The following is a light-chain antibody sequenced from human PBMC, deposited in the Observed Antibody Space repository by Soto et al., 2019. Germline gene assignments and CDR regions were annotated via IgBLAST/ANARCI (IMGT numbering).Light chain of an antibody. V-gene: IGLV2-14*03. J-gene: IGLJ2*01. CDR1: SRDIGGYNY. Sequence: QSALTQPASVSGSPGQSITISCTGTSRDIGGYNYVSWYQQHPGKAPKLMIYDVNNRPSGVSDRFSGSKSGNTASLTISGLQAEDEAHYYCSSYTSTSTHVVFGGGTKVTVL. CDR3: SSYTSTSTHVV. CDR2: DVN.